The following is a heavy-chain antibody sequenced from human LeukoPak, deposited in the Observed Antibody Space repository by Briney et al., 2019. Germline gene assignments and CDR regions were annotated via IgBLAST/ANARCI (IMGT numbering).Heavy chain of an antibody. CDR1: GDSVSSNSAA. D-gene: IGHD2-15*01. CDR3: ARALSVYCSGGNCYGNWFDP. CDR2: TYYRSKWYN. J-gene: IGHJ5*02. V-gene: IGHV6-1*01. Sequence: SQTLSLTCAISGDSVSSNSAAWNWIRQSPSRGLEWLGRTYYRSKWYNDYAVSVKSRITINPDTSKNQFSLQLNSVTPEDTAVYYCARALSVYCSGGNCYGNWFDPWGQGTLVTVSS.